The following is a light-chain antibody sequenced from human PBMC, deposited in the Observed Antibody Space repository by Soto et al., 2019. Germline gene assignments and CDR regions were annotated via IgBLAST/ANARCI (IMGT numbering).Light chain of an antibody. CDR2: ENN. Sequence: QSVLTQPPSVSAAPGQKVTISCSGSSSNIGDNYVSWYQHLPGTAPKFLIYENNKRASGIPDRFTGSKSGTSATLGITGLQTGDEGDYYCGTWDNTLSAVVFGGGTKLTVL. V-gene: IGLV1-51*01. CDR1: SSNIGDNY. J-gene: IGLJ2*01. CDR3: GTWDNTLSAVV.